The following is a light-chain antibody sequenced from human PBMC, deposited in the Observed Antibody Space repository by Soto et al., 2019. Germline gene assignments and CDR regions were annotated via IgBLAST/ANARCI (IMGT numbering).Light chain of an antibody. CDR3: QQYNSYWT. J-gene: IGKJ1*01. CDR1: QSISSW. CDR2: DAS. Sequence: IQMTQAPSTLSASVGDRVTITCRASQSISSWLAWYQQKPGKAPKLLIYDASSLESGVPSRFSGSGSGTDLTLTISSLPPEDFATYYCQQYNSYWTFGKGTKV. V-gene: IGKV1-5*01.